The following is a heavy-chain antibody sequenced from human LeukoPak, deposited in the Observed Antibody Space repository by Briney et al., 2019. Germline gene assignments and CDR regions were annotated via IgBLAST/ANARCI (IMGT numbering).Heavy chain of an antibody. V-gene: IGHV4-39*01. J-gene: IGHJ4*02. Sequence: SETLSLTCTVSGGSISSSSYYWGWIRQPPGKGLEWIGSIYYSGSTYYNPSLKSRVTISVDTSKNQFSLKLSSVTAADTAVYYCATLLVRGPNYDSSGYYYSPRDYWGQGTLVTVSS. CDR1: GGSISSSSYY. CDR2: IYYSGST. D-gene: IGHD3-22*01. CDR3: ATLLVRGPNYDSSGYYYSPRDY.